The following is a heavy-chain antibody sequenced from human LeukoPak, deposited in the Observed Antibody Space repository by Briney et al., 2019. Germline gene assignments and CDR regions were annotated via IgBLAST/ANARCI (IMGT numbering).Heavy chain of an antibody. CDR1: GGSISSYY. Sequence: SETLSPTCTVSGGSISSYYWSWIRQPAEKGLEWIGRIYTSGSTNYNPSLKSRVTMSVDTSKNQFSLKLSSVTAADTAVYYCARTNRDYYDSSGPTRGAFDIWGQGTMVIVSS. CDR2: IYTSGST. CDR3: ARTNRDYYDSSGPTRGAFDI. J-gene: IGHJ3*02. D-gene: IGHD3-22*01. V-gene: IGHV4-4*07.